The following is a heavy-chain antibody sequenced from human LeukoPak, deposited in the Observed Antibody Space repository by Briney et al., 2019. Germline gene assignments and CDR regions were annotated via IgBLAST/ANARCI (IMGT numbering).Heavy chain of an antibody. V-gene: IGHV1-2*02. CDR3: ARGGDDSGLYFAY. J-gene: IGHJ4*02. CDR1: GYTFTGVY. Sequence: ASVKVSCKASGYTFTGVYIHRVRQAPGQGLEWMAWINPQSGATNYAQKFRGRVTMTRDVSISTAYMEVTSLTFDDTAVYYCARGGDDSGLYFAYWGQGTLVTVSS. D-gene: IGHD3-22*01. CDR2: INPQSGAT.